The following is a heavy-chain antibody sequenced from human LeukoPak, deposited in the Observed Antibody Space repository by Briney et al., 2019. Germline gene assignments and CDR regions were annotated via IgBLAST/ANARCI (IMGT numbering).Heavy chain of an antibody. CDR2: IYYSGST. CDR1: GGSISSYY. D-gene: IGHD3-22*01. CDR3: ARESGRDYYDSSIDY. J-gene: IGHJ4*02. Sequence: SETLSLTCTVSGGSISSYYWRWIRQPAGKGLEWIGYIYYSGSTNYNPSLKSRVTISVDTSKNQFSLKLSSATAADTAVYYRARESGRDYYDSSIDYWGQGTLVTVSS. V-gene: IGHV4-59*01.